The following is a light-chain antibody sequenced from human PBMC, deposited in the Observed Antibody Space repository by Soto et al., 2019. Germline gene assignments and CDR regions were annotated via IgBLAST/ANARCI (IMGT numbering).Light chain of an antibody. Sequence: TQSRDALSLSPGERATLSCRASQTVSSNYLAWCQQKPAKAPKLLIYKAPTLESGVPSRFSGSGSGTEFTLTISSLQPDDFATYYCQQYNSYWAFGQGTKVDIK. CDR2: KAP. J-gene: IGKJ1*01. V-gene: IGKV1-5*03. CDR3: QQYNSYWA. CDR1: QTVSSNY.